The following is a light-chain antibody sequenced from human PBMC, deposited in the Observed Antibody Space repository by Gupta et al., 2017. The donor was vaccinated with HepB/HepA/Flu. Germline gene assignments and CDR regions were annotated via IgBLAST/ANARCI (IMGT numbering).Light chain of an antibody. CDR2: TNN. CDR1: SSNIGTNT. J-gene: IGLJ3*02. CDR3: AAWDDSLSGHWV. V-gene: IGLV1-44*01. Sequence: QSVLTQPPSASGPPGQRVTISCSGRSSNIGTNTVNWYQQLPGTAPKLLIYTNNQRPSGVPDRFSGSKSGTSASLAISGLQSEDEAVYYCAAWDDSLSGHWVFGGGTKVTVL.